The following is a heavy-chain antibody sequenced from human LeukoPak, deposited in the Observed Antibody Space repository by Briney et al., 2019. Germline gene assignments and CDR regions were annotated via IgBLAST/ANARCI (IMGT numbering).Heavy chain of an antibody. CDR3: AKDQGSSWYAYFDY. Sequence: GGSLRLSCAASGFTFSSYGMHWVRQAPGKGLEWVAFIRYDGTNKYYADSVKGRLTISRDNSKNTLFLQMNSLRDEDTALYYCAKDQGSSWYAYFDYWGQGTLVTVSS. J-gene: IGHJ4*02. V-gene: IGHV3-30*02. CDR2: IRYDGTNK. D-gene: IGHD6-13*01. CDR1: GFTFSSYG.